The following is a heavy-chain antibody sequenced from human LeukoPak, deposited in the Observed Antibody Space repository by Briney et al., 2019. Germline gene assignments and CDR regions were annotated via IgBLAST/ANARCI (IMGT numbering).Heavy chain of an antibody. CDR1: GFTFSSYS. CDR3: ARGQKYDSSGYYSDY. Sequence: GGSLRLSCAASGFTFSSYSMNWVRQAPGKGLEWGSYISGSSSTIYYADSVKGRFTISRDNGKNTLYLQMNSLRAEDTAVYYCARGQKYDSSGYYSDYWGQGTLVTVSS. CDR2: ISGSSSTI. J-gene: IGHJ4*02. D-gene: IGHD3-22*01. V-gene: IGHV3-48*01.